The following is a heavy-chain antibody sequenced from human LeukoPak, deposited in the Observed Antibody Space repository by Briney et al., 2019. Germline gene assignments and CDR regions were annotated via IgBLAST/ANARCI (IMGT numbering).Heavy chain of an antibody. D-gene: IGHD6-13*01. CDR1: GFTFSNYV. V-gene: IGHV3-23*01. J-gene: IGHJ4*02. CDR3: AKRDVDSSTWYADN. Sequence: PGGSLRLSCAASGFTFSNYVMNWVRQAPGKGLEWVSPIIGSGSSTFYADSVKGRLTISRDNSKNTLYLQMNSLRAEDTATYYCAKRDVDSSTWYADNWGQGTQVTVSS. CDR2: IIGSGSST.